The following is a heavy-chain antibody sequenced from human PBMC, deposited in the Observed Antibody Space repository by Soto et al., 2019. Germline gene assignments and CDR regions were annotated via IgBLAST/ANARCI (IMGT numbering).Heavy chain of an antibody. V-gene: IGHV4-59*08. Sequence: QVQLQESGPGLVKPSETLSLTCTVSGGSISSYYWSWIRQPPGKGLEWIGYIYYSGSTNYNPSLKSRVTISVDTSKNQCSLKLSSVTAADTAVYYCARMGGYCSGGSCYWGRGNYYYYDYMDVWGKGTTVTVSS. D-gene: IGHD2-15*01. CDR3: ARMGGYCSGGSCYWGRGNYYYYDYMDV. CDR2: IYYSGST. CDR1: GGSISSYY. J-gene: IGHJ6*03.